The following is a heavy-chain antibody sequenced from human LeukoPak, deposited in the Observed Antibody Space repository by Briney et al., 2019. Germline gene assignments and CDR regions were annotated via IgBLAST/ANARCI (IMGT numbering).Heavy chain of an antibody. CDR2: INPNSGGT. D-gene: IGHD3-22*01. J-gene: IGHJ4*02. CDR3: ARALGSGYYLFDY. V-gene: IGHV1-2*02. Sequence: ASVKVSCKASGYTFTGYYMHWVRQAPGQGLEWMGWINPNSGGTNYAQKLQGRVTMTTDTSTSTAYMELRSLRSDDTAVYYCARALGSGYYLFDYWGQGTLVTVSS. CDR1: GYTFTGYY.